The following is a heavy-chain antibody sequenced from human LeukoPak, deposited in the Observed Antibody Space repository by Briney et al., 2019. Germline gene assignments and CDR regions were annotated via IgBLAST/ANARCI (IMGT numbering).Heavy chain of an antibody. CDR3: ARDRDGYNYGWFDP. J-gene: IGHJ5*02. Sequence: SETLSLTCTVSGGSISSYYWGWIRQPPGKGLEWIGYIYYSGSTNYNPSLKSRVTISVDTSKNQFSLKLSSVTAADTAVYYCARDRDGYNYGWFDPWGQGTLVIVSS. D-gene: IGHD5-24*01. CDR1: GGSISSYY. CDR2: IYYSGST. V-gene: IGHV4-59*01.